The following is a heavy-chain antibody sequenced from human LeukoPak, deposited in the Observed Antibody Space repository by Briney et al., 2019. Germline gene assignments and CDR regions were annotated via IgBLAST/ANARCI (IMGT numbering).Heavy chain of an antibody. CDR1: GFNFSPYW. V-gene: IGHV3-74*01. CDR3: ARGPSASGSYGWFDP. CDR2: IKSDGSST. Sequence: GGSLRLSCAASGFNFSPYWMHWVRQAPGKGLVWVSRIKSDGSSTDSADSVKGRFTISRDNAKSTLYLQMNSLRAEDTAVYYCARGPSASGSYGWFDPWGQGTLVTVSS. J-gene: IGHJ5*02. D-gene: IGHD3-10*01.